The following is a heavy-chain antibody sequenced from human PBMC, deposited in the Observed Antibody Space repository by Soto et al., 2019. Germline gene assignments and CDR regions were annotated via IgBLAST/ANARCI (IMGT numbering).Heavy chain of an antibody. CDR3: SRVNLGLYNWFDP. V-gene: IGHV3-23*01. D-gene: IGHD1-7*01. CDR1: GFTFSSYA. Sequence: GGYLRLSCAASGFTFSSYAMSWVRQAPGKGLEWVSAISGSGGSTNYADSVKGRFTISRDNAKNSLYLQMNSLRAEDTAVYFCSRVNLGLYNWFDPWGQGTLVTVSS. CDR2: ISGSGGST. J-gene: IGHJ5*02.